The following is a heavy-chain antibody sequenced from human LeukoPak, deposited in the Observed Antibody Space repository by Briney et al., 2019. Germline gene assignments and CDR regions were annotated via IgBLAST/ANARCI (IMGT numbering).Heavy chain of an antibody. J-gene: IGHJ6*03. CDR2: INPSGGST. V-gene: IGHV1-46*01. CDR1: GYTFTSYY. Sequence: GASVKVSCRASGYTFTSYYMHWVRQAPGQGLEWMGIINPSGGSTSYAQKFQGRVTITRDMSTSTVYMELSSVRSEDTAVYYCARDLRAKYYYYYMDVWGKGTTVTVSS. CDR3: ARDLRAKYYYYYMDV. D-gene: IGHD3-9*01.